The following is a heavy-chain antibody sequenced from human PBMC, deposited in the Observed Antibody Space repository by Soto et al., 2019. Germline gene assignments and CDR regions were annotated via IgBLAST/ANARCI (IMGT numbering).Heavy chain of an antibody. D-gene: IGHD1-26*01. V-gene: IGHV4-34*01. Sequence: SETLSLTCAVYGGSFSGYYWSWIRQPPGKGLEWIGEINHSGSTNYNPSLKSRVTISVDTSKNQFSLKLSSVTAADTAVYYCARADYGSYYAFDIWGQGTMVTVSS. CDR1: GGSFSGYY. CDR3: ARADYGSYYAFDI. J-gene: IGHJ3*02. CDR2: INHSGST.